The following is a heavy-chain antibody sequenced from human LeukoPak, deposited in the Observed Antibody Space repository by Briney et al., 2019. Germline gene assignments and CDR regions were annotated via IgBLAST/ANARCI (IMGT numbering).Heavy chain of an antibody. CDR2: ITGSGALT. J-gene: IGHJ4*02. CDR1: GFTFRSYE. D-gene: IGHD3-10*01. CDR3: AKDRVDGSGSQFDS. Sequence: GGSLRFSCAASGFTFRSYEMTWVRQAPGKGLEWVSSITGSGALTYYADSVKGRFTISKDNAMDTLFLQINSLRADDTAVYYCAKDRVDGSGSQFDSWGQGSLVTVSS. V-gene: IGHV3-23*01.